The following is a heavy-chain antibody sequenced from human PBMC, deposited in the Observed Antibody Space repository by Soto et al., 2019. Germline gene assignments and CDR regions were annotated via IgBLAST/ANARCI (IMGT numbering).Heavy chain of an antibody. J-gene: IGHJ4*02. V-gene: IGHV3-23*01. D-gene: IGHD6-19*01. Sequence: GGSLRLSCAASGFTLSSYAMSWVRQAPGKGLEWVSAISGSGGSTYYADSVKGRFTISRDNSKNTLYLQMNSLRAEDTAVYYCATPAPGIAVAGTKEDYFDYWGQGTLVTVSS. CDR1: GFTLSSYA. CDR2: ISGSGGST. CDR3: ATPAPGIAVAGTKEDYFDY.